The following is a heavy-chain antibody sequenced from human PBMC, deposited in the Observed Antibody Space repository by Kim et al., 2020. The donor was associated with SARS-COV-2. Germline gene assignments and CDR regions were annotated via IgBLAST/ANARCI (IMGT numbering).Heavy chain of an antibody. CDR2: ISYSGNS. D-gene: IGHD2-2*01. CDR3: ARGQPLDS. CDR1: GGSIRSGGKF. Sequence: SETLSLTCSVSGGSIRSGGKFWTWIRQHPAKGLEWIGYISYSGNSHYSPSLRSRVSISLQTSENQFSLELTSVTAADAAVYYCARGQPLDSWGQGLLVTV. J-gene: IGHJ4*02. V-gene: IGHV4-31*03.